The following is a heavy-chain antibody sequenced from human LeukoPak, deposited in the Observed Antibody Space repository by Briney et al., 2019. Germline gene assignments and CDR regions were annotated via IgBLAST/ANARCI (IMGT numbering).Heavy chain of an antibody. D-gene: IGHD3-22*01. CDR3: VTYYFDSSGPKKNY. J-gene: IGHJ4*02. V-gene: IGHV4-34*01. Sequence: SETLSLTCAVYGGSFSGYYWSWIRQPPGKGLEWIGEIYHSGSTNYNPSLKSRVTISVDTSKKQFSLKLSSVTAADTAVYYCVTYYFDSSGPKKNYWGQGTLVTVSS. CDR2: IYHSGST. CDR1: GGSFSGYY.